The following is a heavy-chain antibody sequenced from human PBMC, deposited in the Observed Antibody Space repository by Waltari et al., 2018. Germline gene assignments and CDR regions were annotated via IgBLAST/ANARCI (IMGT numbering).Heavy chain of an antibody. V-gene: IGHV3-23*01. CDR2: ISGSGTDT. Sequence: EVQLLESGGGLVQPGGSLRLSCAASGFTFSTYSMSWVRQVPGKGLEWVSSISGSGTDTYYADSVKGRFTISRDNSKNTLSLQMNSLRAEDTALYYCATFKGDYWGQGTLVTVSS. CDR3: ATFKGDY. D-gene: IGHD3-16*01. CDR1: GFTFSTYS. J-gene: IGHJ4*02.